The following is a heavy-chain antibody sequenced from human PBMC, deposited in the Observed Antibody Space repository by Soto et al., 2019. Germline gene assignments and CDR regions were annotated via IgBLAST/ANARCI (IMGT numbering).Heavy chain of an antibody. J-gene: IGHJ4*02. CDR3: ARDKPGYSYGYGVGY. V-gene: IGHV3-21*01. CDR2: ISSSSSYI. CDR1: GFTFSSYS. D-gene: IGHD5-18*01. Sequence: EVQLVESGGGLVKPGGSLRLSCAASGFTFSSYSMNWVRQAPGKGLEWVSSISSSSSYIYYADSVKGRFTISRDNAKNSLYLELNGLRAEDTAVYYCARDKPGYSYGYGVGYWGQGTLVTVSS.